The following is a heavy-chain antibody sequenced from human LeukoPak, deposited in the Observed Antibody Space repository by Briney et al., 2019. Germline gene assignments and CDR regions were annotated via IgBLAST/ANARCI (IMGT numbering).Heavy chain of an antibody. Sequence: PGGSLRLSCAASGSTFSNYAMSWVRQAPGKGLEWVSAISRSGGSTYYADSVKGRFTISRDNSKNTLYLQMNSLRAEDTAVYYCAKPQGDIVVVPAAPPYYYYYYYMDVWGKGTTVTVSS. CDR2: ISRSGGST. J-gene: IGHJ6*03. D-gene: IGHD2-2*01. CDR3: AKPQGDIVVVPAAPPYYYYYYYMDV. CDR1: GSTFSNYA. V-gene: IGHV3-23*01.